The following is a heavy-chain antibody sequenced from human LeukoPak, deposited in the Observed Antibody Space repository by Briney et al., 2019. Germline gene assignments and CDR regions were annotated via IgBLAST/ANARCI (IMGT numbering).Heavy chain of an antibody. CDR2: INPNSGGT. J-gene: IGHJ6*02. V-gene: IGHV1-2*02. Sequence: ASVKVSCKASGYTFTGYYMHWVRQAPGQGLEWMGWINPNSGGTNYAQKFQGRVTMTRDTSIGTAYMELSRLRSDDAAVYYCARVLDYGDYADYYYGMDVWGQGTTVTVSS. CDR1: GYTFTGYY. CDR3: ARVLDYGDYADYYYGMDV. D-gene: IGHD4-17*01.